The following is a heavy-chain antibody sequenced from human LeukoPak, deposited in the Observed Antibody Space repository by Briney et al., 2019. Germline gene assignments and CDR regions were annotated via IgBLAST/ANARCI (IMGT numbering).Heavy chain of an antibody. CDR3: ARQSAVAGIQRFDY. CDR1: GYSFTSYW. D-gene: IGHD6-19*01. CDR2: IYPGDSDS. Sequence: GESLKISCKGSGYSFTSYWIGWVRQMPGKGLEWMGIIYPGDSDSRYSPSLQGQVTISADKSISTAYLQWSSLKASDTAMYYCARQSAVAGIQRFDYWGQGTLVTVSS. J-gene: IGHJ4*02. V-gene: IGHV5-51*01.